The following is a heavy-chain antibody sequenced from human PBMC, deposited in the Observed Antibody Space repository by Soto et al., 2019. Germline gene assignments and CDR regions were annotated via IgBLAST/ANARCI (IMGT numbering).Heavy chain of an antibody. Sequence: EVQLLESGGGLVQPGGSLRLSCAASGFTFSTYAMNWVRQAPGNGLEWVSAISGSGGSIHYADSVKGPFTISRDNSKNTLYLQINSLRDEDTAVYHCVKGYWKGDVWGQGTTVTVSS. CDR1: GFTFSTYA. CDR2: ISGSGGSI. D-gene: IGHD1-1*01. CDR3: VKGYWKGDV. J-gene: IGHJ6*02. V-gene: IGHV3-23*01.